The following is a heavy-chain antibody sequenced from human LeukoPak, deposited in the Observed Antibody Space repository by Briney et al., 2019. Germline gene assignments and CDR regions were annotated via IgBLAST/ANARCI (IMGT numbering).Heavy chain of an antibody. D-gene: IGHD3-3*01. J-gene: IGHJ4*02. CDR1: GYTFTSYD. CDR2: LNPNSGNT. V-gene: IGHV1-8*01. CDR3: ARGRRNGDFWSGYDIDY. Sequence: ASVKVSCKASGYTFTSYDINWVRRATGQGLGWMGWLNPNSGNTGYAQKFQGRVTMTRNTSISTAYMELSSLRSEDTAVYYCARGRRNGDFWSGYDIDYWGQGILVTVSS.